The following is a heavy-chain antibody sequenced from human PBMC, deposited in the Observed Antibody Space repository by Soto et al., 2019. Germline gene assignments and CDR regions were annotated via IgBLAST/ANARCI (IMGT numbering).Heavy chain of an antibody. Sequence: LSLTCTVSGGSISSYYWSWIRQPPGKGLEWIGYIYYSGSTNYNPSLKSRVTISVDTSKNQFSLKLSSVTAADTAVYYCARAGYDILTGYYYFDYWGQGTLVTVSS. CDR1: GGSISSYY. D-gene: IGHD3-9*01. CDR3: ARAGYDILTGYYYFDY. J-gene: IGHJ4*02. CDR2: IYYSGST. V-gene: IGHV4-59*01.